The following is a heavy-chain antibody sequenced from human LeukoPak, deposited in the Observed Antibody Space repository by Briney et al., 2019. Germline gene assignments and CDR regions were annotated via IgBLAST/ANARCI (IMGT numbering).Heavy chain of an antibody. CDR1: GYTFTSYV. V-gene: IGHV1-18*01. CDR3: ARDRGNQYYYGSGPSNYYYYGMDV. Sequence: ASVKVSCKASGYTFTSYVISWVRQAPGQGLEWMGWISAYNGNTNYAQKLQGRVTMTTDTSTSTAYMELRSLRSDDTAVYYCARDRGNQYYYGSGPSNYYYYGMDVWGQGTTVTVSS. J-gene: IGHJ6*02. CDR2: ISAYNGNT. D-gene: IGHD3-10*01.